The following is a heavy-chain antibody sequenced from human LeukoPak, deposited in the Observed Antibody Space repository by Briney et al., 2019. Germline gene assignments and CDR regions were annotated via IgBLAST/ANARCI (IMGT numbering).Heavy chain of an antibody. J-gene: IGHJ3*02. Sequence: GGSLRLSCAASGFTFDDYAMHWVRQAPGMGLAWVSGISWIRGSIAYAYSMKCRFTISRDNAKNSLYLQMNSLRPEDTALYYCAKGVRITMMRGAFDIWGQGTMVTVSS. D-gene: IGHD3-10*01. CDR2: ISWIRGSI. V-gene: IGHV3-9*01. CDR1: GFTFDDYA. CDR3: AKGVRITMMRGAFDI.